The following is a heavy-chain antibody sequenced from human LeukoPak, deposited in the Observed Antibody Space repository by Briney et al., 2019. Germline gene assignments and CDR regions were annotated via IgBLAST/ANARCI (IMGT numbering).Heavy chain of an antibody. CDR1: GYTFTSYA. Sequence: ASVNVSCKASGYTFTSYAMHWVRQAPGQRLEWMGWINAGNGNTKYSQKFQGRVTITRDTSASTAYMELSSLRSEDTAVYYCARVAPTTVTTFDYWGQGTLVTVSS. V-gene: IGHV1-3*01. CDR2: INAGNGNT. J-gene: IGHJ4*02. D-gene: IGHD4-17*01. CDR3: ARVAPTTVTTFDY.